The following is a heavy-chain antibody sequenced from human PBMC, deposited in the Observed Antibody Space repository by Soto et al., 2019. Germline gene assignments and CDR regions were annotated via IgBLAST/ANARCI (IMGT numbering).Heavy chain of an antibody. CDR1: GVYISSYY. Sequence: SEIRCRTCTFSGVYISSYYGSWIRPPPGKGLEWIGYIYYSGSTNYNPSLKSRVTISVDTSKNQFSLKLSSVTAADTAVYYCAGQWLVRYNCFDPWGQGTLVTVSS. CDR2: IYYSGST. J-gene: IGHJ5*02. D-gene: IGHD6-19*01. CDR3: AGQWLVRYNCFDP. V-gene: IGHV4-59*01.